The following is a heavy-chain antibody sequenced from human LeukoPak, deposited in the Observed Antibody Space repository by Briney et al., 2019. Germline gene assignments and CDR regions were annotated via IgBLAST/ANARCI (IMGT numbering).Heavy chain of an antibody. CDR2: ISSSGSTI. Sequence: GGSLRLSRAASGFTFSDYYMSWIRQAPGKGLEWVSSISSSGSTIYYADSVKGRFTISRDNAKNSLYLQMNSLRAEDTAVYYCARDWKDDYYYYYYMDVWGKGTTVTVSS. CDR1: GFTFSDYY. CDR3: ARDWKDDYYYYYYMDV. V-gene: IGHV3-11*01. D-gene: IGHD1-1*01. J-gene: IGHJ6*03.